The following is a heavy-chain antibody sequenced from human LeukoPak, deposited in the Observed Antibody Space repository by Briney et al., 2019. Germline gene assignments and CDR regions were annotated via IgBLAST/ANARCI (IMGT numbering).Heavy chain of an antibody. Sequence: PGGSLRLSCAASGFTFSDYYMSWIRQAPGKGLEWVSYISSSSSYTNYADSVKGRFTISRDNAKNSLYLQMNSLRAEDTAVYYCARNSRYCSSTSCYSDCWGQGTLVTVSS. V-gene: IGHV3-11*06. J-gene: IGHJ4*02. CDR1: GFTFSDYY. CDR3: ARNSRYCSSTSCYSDC. CDR2: ISSSSSYT. D-gene: IGHD2-2*01.